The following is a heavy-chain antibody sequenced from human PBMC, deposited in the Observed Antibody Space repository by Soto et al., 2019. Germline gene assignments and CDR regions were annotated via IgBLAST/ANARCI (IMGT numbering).Heavy chain of an antibody. CDR3: AKELFTTYGSGLV. J-gene: IGHJ4*02. CDR2: IGGSGGTT. CDR1: GFTFSSFA. D-gene: IGHD3-10*01. Sequence: DVQLLESGGGLVQPGGSLRLSCAASGFTFSSFALSWVRQVPGKGLEWVSAIGGSGGTTYYADSVKGRFTISRDNSKNTLYLQVNSLRGEDTAVYYCAKELFTTYGSGLVWGQGALVTVSS. V-gene: IGHV3-23*01.